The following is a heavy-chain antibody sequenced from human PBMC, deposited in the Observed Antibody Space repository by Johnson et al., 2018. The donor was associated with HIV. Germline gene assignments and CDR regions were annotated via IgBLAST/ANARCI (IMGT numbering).Heavy chain of an antibody. CDR2: IGNAGDT. CDR3: ARDSYYYDSSGYYYHAFDI. V-gene: IGHV3-13*01. J-gene: IGHJ3*02. CDR1: NYD. D-gene: IGHD3-22*01. Sequence: NYDMHWVRQGTGKGLEWVSGIGNAGDTYYPGSVKGRFTISRENAKNSLYLQMNSLRAGDTAVYYCARDSYYYDSSGYYYHAFDIWGQGTMVTVSS.